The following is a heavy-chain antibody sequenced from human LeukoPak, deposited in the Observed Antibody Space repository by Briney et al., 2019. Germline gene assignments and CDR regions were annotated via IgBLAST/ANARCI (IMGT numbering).Heavy chain of an antibody. V-gene: IGHV4-38-2*02. CDR3: ARTKLAMGVDY. J-gene: IGHJ4*02. CDR2: IYHSGST. Sequence: SETLSLTCTVSGYSISSGYYWGWIRQPPGKGLEWIGSIYHSGSTYYNPSLKSRVTISVDTSKNQFSLKLSSVTAADTAVYYCARTKLAMGVDYWGQGTLVTVSS. D-gene: IGHD1-1*01. CDR1: GYSISSGYY.